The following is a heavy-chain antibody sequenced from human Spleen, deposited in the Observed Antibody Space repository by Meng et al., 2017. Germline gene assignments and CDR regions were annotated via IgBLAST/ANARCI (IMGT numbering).Heavy chain of an antibody. CDR2: IYYTGST. CDR1: GGSISSSSYY. D-gene: IGHD6-19*01. Sequence: QLQLQESGPGLVKPSETLSLTCSVSGGSISSSSYYWGWIRQPPGKGLEWIGSIYYTGSTYYNPSLKSRVSISVDTSKNQFSLKLSSVTAADTAVYYCASSQTQWLATYFDYWGQGTLVTVSS. V-gene: IGHV4-39*01. J-gene: IGHJ4*02. CDR3: ASSQTQWLATYFDY.